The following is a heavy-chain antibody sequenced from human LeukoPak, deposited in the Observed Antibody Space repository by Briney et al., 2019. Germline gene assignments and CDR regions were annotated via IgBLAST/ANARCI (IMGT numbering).Heavy chain of an antibody. Sequence: GGSLRISCAASRFTFSNYWMSWVRQAPGKGLEWVANIKQDGSEKYYVDSVKGRFTISRDNAKNSMYLQMNSLRAEDTAVYYCARDGATFSGYDWYYYMDVWGKGTTVTVSS. CDR3: ARDGATFSGYDWYYYMDV. CDR1: RFTFSNYW. D-gene: IGHD5-12*01. J-gene: IGHJ6*03. V-gene: IGHV3-7*01. CDR2: IKQDGSEK.